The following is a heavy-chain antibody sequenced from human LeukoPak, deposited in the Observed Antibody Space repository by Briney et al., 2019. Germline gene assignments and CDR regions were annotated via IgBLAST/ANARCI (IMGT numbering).Heavy chain of an antibody. CDR1: GDTSRNDG. D-gene: IGHD3-9*01. Sequence: GASVKVSCKASGDTSRNDGIAWVRQVPGQGLEWMGWISAHGGNADYIQRFQGRVTMTTDTSTSTAYMEVRSLRSDDTAVYYCARGVIHFDWILSHCDSWGRGTLVTVSS. V-gene: IGHV1-18*01. J-gene: IGHJ4*02. CDR3: ARGVIHFDWILSHCDS. CDR2: ISAHGGNA.